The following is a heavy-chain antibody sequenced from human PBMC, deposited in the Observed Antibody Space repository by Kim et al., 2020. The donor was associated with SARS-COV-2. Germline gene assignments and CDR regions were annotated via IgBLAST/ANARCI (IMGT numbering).Heavy chain of an antibody. V-gene: IGHV4-59*08. D-gene: IGHD3-10*01. CDR2: ISYSGTT. CDR3: ARQVTYDGFGEFTDYFVY. Sequence: SETLSLTCTVSGDSFRDYYWSWIRQPPGKGLEWIGYISYSGTTNFNPSLKSRVTISVDTSKNQFSLKLTSVTAAATAVYYCARQVTYDGFGEFTDYFVY. J-gene: IGHJ4*01. CDR1: GDSFRDYY.